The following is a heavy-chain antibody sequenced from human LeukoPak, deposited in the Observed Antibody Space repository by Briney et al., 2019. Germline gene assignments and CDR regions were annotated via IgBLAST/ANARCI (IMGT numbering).Heavy chain of an antibody. D-gene: IGHD3-3*02. Sequence: VASVNVSCKASGYTFTGYYMHWVRQAPGQGLEWMGWINPNSGGTNYAQKFKGRVTMTRDTSISTAYMELSRMRSDDTAVYYCARAAFTPQIDFWGQGTMVTVSS. CDR2: INPNSGGT. CDR1: GYTFTGYY. CDR3: ARAAFTPQIDF. J-gene: IGHJ4*02. V-gene: IGHV1-2*02.